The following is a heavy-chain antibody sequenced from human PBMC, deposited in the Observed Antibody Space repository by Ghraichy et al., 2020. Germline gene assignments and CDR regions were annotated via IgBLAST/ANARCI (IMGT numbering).Heavy chain of an antibody. CDR2: ISESGTTI. J-gene: IGHJ6*02. Sequence: LSLTCVASGFTFSDYFMTWIRQAPGKGLEWISYISESGTTIYYADSVKGRFTISRDNSKKSLFLQMNSLSAEDTAVYFCARDGPLVGMDVWGQGTTV. CDR3: ARDGPLVGMDV. V-gene: IGHV3-11*01. CDR1: GFTFSDYF. D-gene: IGHD2-8*02.